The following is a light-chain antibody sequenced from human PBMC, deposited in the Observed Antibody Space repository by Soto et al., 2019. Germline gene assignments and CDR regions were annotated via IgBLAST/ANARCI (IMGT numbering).Light chain of an antibody. V-gene: IGKV1-5*01. J-gene: IGKJ1*01. CDR3: QQYNSYPWT. CDR1: QSISSW. Sequence: DIQMTQSPSTLSASVGDRVTITCRASQSISSWLAWYQQKPGKAPKLLIYDASSLESGVPSRFSGSGSGTEFTLTISSLQNDDFATYFCQQYNSYPWTFGQGTKVEIK. CDR2: DAS.